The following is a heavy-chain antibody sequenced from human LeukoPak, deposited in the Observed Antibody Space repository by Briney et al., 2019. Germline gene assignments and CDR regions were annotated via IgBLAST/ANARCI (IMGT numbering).Heavy chain of an antibody. J-gene: IGHJ5*02. CDR3: ARDRSMVRGVMGSFDP. CDR1: GGSISSYY. CDR2: IYTSGST. Sequence: SETLSLTCTVSGGSISSYYWSWIRQPAGKGLEWIGRIYTSGSTNYDPSLKSRVTMSVDTSKNQFSLKLSSVTAADTAVYYCARDRSMVRGVMGSFDPWGQGTLVTVSS. D-gene: IGHD3-10*01. V-gene: IGHV4-4*07.